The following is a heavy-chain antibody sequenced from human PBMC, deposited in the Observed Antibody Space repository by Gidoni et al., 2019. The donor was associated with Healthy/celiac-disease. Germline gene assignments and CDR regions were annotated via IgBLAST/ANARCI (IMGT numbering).Heavy chain of an antibody. V-gene: IGHV1-18*01. D-gene: IGHD4-17*01. CDR1: GYTFTSYG. Sequence: QVQLVQSGAEVKKPGASVKVSCKASGYTFTSYGISWVRQAPGQGLEWMGWISAYNGNTNYAQKLQGRVTMTTDTSTSKAYMELRSLRSDDTAVYYCAAASFYGDYTDWYFDLWGRGTLVTVSS. CDR2: ISAYNGNT. J-gene: IGHJ2*01. CDR3: AAASFYGDYTDWYFDL.